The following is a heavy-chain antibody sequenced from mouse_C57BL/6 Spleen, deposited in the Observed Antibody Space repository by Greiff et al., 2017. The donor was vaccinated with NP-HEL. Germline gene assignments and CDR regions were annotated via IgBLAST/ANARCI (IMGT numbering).Heavy chain of an antibody. J-gene: IGHJ1*03. Sequence: QVQLQQPGAELVRPGSSVKLSCKASGYTFTSYWMHWVKQRPIQGLEWIGNIDPSGSGTHYNQKFKNKATLTVDKSSSTAYMQLSSLTSEDSAVYYCARVYGYDGYVDVWGTGTTVTVSS. V-gene: IGHV1-52*01. CDR3: ARVYGYDGYVDV. CDR2: IDPSGSGT. CDR1: GYTFTSYW. D-gene: IGHD2-2*01.